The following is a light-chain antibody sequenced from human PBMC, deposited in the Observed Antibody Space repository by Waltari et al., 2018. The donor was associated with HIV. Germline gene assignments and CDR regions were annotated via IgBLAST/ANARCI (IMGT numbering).Light chain of an antibody. V-gene: IGKV1-NL1*01. CDR1: QAISNS. CDR2: AAS. CDR3: QQYYSTTTWT. Sequence: DIQLTQSPASLSASVGDRVTITCRASQAISNSIAWYQQRPGKAPRLLLFAASRLETGVTSRFIGSGSGTFFTLNITALQPGDFATYYCQQYYSTTTWTFGQGTRVE. J-gene: IGKJ1*01.